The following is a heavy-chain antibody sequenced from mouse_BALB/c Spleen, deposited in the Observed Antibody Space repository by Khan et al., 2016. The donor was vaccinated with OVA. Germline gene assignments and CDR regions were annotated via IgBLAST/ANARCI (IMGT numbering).Heavy chain of an antibody. V-gene: IGHV1S81*02. Sequence: VQLQESGAELVKPGASARLSCKASGYTFTSYYLYWVKQRPGQGLEWIGDINPSSGGTNFNEKFKSKATLTVDKSSSTAYIQLNSLTSEDSAVYYCTRSGYGSFAYWGQGTLVTVSA. CDR2: INPSSGGT. D-gene: IGHD2-2*01. J-gene: IGHJ3*01. CDR1: GYTFTSYY. CDR3: TRSGYGSFAY.